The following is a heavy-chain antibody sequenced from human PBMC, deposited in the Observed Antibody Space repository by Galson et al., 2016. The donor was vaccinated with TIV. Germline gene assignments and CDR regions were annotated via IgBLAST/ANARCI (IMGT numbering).Heavy chain of an antibody. CDR2: ISGSGGST. J-gene: IGHJ6*02. V-gene: IGHV3-23*01. CDR1: GFTFSSYA. CDR3: AKVPSSCFYYYYGMDV. Sequence: SLRLSCAASGFTFSSYAMSWVRQAPGKGLEWVSAISGSGGSTWYADSVKGRFTISRDNSKNTVYLQMNSLRAEDTAVYYCAKVPSSCFYYYYGMDVWGQGTTVTVSS. D-gene: IGHD3-22*01.